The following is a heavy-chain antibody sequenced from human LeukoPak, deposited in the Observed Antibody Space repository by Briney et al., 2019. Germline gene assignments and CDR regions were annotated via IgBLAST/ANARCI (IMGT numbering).Heavy chain of an antibody. CDR1: GASISRHY. D-gene: IGHD2/OR15-2a*01. CDR2: VYHDGTT. J-gene: IGHJ4*02. V-gene: IGHV4-59*11. CDR3: ARGSTRADDY. Sequence: SETLSLTCTVSGASISRHYWSWIRQPPGKGLEWIGYVYHDGTTNYNPSLKSRVATSIDTSRNQLSLKLSSMTAADTAVYYCARGSTRADDYWGQGILVTVSS.